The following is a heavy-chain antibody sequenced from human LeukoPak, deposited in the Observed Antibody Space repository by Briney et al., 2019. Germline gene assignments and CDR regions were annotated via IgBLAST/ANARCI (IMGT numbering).Heavy chain of an antibody. D-gene: IGHD5-24*01. Sequence: QAGGSLRLSCAASGFTVSSNYMSWVRQAPGKGLEWVSVIYSGGSTYYADSVKGRFTISRDNSKNTLYLQMNSLRAEDTAVYYCGRELEGYCDYWGQGTLVTVSS. J-gene: IGHJ4*02. V-gene: IGHV3-66*01. CDR2: IYSGGST. CDR1: GFTVSSNY. CDR3: GRELEGYCDY.